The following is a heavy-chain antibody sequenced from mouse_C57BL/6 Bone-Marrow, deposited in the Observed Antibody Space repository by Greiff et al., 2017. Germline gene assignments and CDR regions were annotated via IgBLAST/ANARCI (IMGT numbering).Heavy chain of an antibody. J-gene: IGHJ1*03. CDR1: GFTFSSYG. CDR2: ISSGGSYT. V-gene: IGHV5-6*01. CDR3: ERQITTVVASPLATEYFDV. D-gene: IGHD1-1*01. Sequence: VQLQQSGGDLVKPGGSLKLSCAASGFTFSSYGMSWVRQTPDKRLEWVATISSGGSYTYYPDSVKGRFTISRDNAKNTLYLQLSSLKSEDTALYYCERQITTVVASPLATEYFDVWGTGTTVTVSS.